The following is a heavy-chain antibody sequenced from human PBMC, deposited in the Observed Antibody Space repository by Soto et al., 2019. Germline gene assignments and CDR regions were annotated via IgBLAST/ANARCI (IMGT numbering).Heavy chain of an antibody. Sequence: PSQTLSLSCAISGYRVSSNSSAGNWIRQSPSRGLEWLGRTYYRSKWYNDYAVSVKSRITINPDTSKNQFSLQLNSVTPEDTAVYYCARDLSKIEYYYYGMDVWGQGTTVTVSS. V-gene: IGHV6-1*01. CDR2: TYYRSKWYN. J-gene: IGHJ6*02. CDR3: ARDLSKIEYYYYGMDV. CDR1: GYRVSSNSSA.